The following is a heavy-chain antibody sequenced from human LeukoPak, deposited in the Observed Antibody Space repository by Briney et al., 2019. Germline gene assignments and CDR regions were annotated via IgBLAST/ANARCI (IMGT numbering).Heavy chain of an antibody. Sequence: GGSLRLSCAASGFTVSSNYMSWVRQAPGKGLEWVSVIYSGGSTYYADSVKGRFTISRDNSKNTLYLQMNSLRAEDTAVYYCAKDLGKYCSSTSCKLLEDAFDIWGQGTMVTVSS. CDR2: IYSGGST. J-gene: IGHJ3*02. V-gene: IGHV3-53*05. D-gene: IGHD2-2*01. CDR1: GFTVSSNY. CDR3: AKDLGKYCSSTSCKLLEDAFDI.